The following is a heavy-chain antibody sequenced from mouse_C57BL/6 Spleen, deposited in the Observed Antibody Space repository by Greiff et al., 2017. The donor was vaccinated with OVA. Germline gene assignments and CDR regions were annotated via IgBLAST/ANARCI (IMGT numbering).Heavy chain of an antibody. D-gene: IGHD2-5*01. Sequence: EVMLVESGGDLVKPGGSLKLSCAASGFTFSSYGMSWVRQTPDKRLEWVATISSGGSYTYYPDSVKGRFTISRDNAKNTLYLQMSSLKSEDTAMYYCASLYSNYGYWGQGTTLTVSS. J-gene: IGHJ2*01. CDR2: ISSGGSYT. V-gene: IGHV5-6*01. CDR1: GFTFSSYG. CDR3: ASLYSNYGY.